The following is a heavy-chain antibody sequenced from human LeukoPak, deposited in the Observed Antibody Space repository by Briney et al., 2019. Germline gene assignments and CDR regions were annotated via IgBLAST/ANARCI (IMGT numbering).Heavy chain of an antibody. CDR1: IDSMFGYF. CDR3: ARGQARLAWFDP. V-gene: IGHV4-38-2*02. J-gene: IGHJ5*02. D-gene: IGHD6-19*01. CDR2: IYYSGST. Sequence: PSETLSLTCTVSIDSMFGYFWSWIRQPPGKGLEWIGSIYYSGSTYYNPSLKSRVTISVDTSKNQFSLKLRSVTAADTAVYYCARGQARLAWFDPWGQGTLVTVSS.